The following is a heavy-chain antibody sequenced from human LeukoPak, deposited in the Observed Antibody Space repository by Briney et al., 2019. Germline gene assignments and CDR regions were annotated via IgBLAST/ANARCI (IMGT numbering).Heavy chain of an antibody. D-gene: IGHD6-13*01. Sequence: GGSLRLSCAASGFTFSSYNMNWVRQAPGKGLEWVALISYDGSDKNYADSVKGRFTISRDNSKSTLYLQMDSLRGDDAAVYYCAKAVGSISWSFDYWGQGTLVTVSS. CDR2: ISYDGSDK. V-gene: IGHV3-30*18. CDR1: GFTFSSYN. CDR3: AKAVGSISWSFDY. J-gene: IGHJ4*02.